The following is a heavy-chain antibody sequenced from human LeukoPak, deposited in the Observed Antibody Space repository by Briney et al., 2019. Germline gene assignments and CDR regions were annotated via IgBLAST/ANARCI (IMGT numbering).Heavy chain of an antibody. V-gene: IGHV3-30*02. D-gene: IGHD1-14*01. CDR3: AKSTRLEPHFGY. CDR2: IRYDGSNK. J-gene: IGHJ4*02. Sequence: GGSLRLSCAASGFTFSCYGMHWVRQAPGKGLEWVAFIRYDGSNKYYADSVKGRFTISRDNSKNTLYLQMNGLRAEDTAVYYCAKSTRLEPHFGYWGQGTLVTVSS. CDR1: GFTFSCYG.